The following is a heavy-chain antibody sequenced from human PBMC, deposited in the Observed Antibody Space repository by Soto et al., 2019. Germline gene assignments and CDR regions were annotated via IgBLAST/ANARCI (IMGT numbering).Heavy chain of an antibody. CDR2: IYSGGST. CDR1: GFTVSSNY. D-gene: IGHD6-13*01. V-gene: IGHV3-53*04. J-gene: IGHJ4*02. Sequence: EVQLVESGGGLVQPGGSLRLSCAASGFTVSSNYMSWVRQAPGKGLEWVSVIYSGGSTYYADSVKGRFTISRHSSKNTLYLQMNSLRTEDTAVYYCAHGGKAAASIDYWGQGTLVTVSS. CDR3: AHGGKAAASIDY.